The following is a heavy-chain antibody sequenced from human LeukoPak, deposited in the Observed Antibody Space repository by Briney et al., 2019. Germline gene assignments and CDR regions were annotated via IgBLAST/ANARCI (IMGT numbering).Heavy chain of an antibody. CDR2: INAGNGNT. J-gene: IGHJ4*02. CDR3: ARAYSGFDY. D-gene: IGHD1-26*01. V-gene: IGHV1-3*01. CDR1: GYTFTSYA. Sequence: ASVKVSCKASGYTFTSYAMHWVRQAPGQRLEWMGWINAGNGNTKYSRKFQGRVTITRDTSASTAYMELSSLRSEDTAVYYCARAYSGFDYWGQGTLVTVSS.